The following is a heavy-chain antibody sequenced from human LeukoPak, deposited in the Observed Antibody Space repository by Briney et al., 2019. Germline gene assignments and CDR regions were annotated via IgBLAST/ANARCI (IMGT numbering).Heavy chain of an antibody. CDR2: IYYTGST. CDR1: GGSISGFY. CDR3: ARHKSSGSYPLDY. J-gene: IGHJ4*02. V-gene: IGHV4-59*08. D-gene: IGHD3-22*01. Sequence: PSETLSLTCTVSGGSISGFYWGWIRQPPGKGLEWIGYIYYTGSTNYNPSLKSRVTISVDTSKNQFSLKLSPVTAADTAVYYCARHKSSGSYPLDYWGQGILVTVSS.